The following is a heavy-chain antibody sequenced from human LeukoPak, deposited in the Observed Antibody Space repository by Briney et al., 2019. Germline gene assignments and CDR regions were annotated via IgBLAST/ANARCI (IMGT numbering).Heavy chain of an antibody. V-gene: IGHV3-53*01. Sequence: GSLRLSCAASGFTVSSKYMSWVRQAPGKGLEWVSTLYSNGNTYYADSVKGRFTISRDNSKNTLSLQMNSLRAEDTAVYYCARDYYDGSAYYSYYEYWGQGTLVTVSS. J-gene: IGHJ4*02. CDR1: GFTVSSKY. CDR2: LYSNGNT. D-gene: IGHD3-22*01. CDR3: ARDYYDGSAYYSYYEY.